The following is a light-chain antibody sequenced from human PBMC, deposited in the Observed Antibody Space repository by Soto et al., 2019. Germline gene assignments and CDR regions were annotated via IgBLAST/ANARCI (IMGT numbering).Light chain of an antibody. J-gene: IGKJ4*01. Sequence: DIQMTQSPSSLSTFVGDTVTITCRASQDISNFLAWYQQKPGKVPKLLIYAASTLQSGVPSRFSGSGSGTDFTLTISSLQPEDFATYYCQQYYSYPALTFGGGTKVDIK. CDR3: QQYYSYPALT. CDR1: QDISNF. CDR2: AAS. V-gene: IGKV1-27*01.